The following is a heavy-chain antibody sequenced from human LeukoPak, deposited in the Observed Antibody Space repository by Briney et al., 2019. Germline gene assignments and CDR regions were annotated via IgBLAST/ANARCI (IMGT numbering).Heavy chain of an antibody. V-gene: IGHV3-9*03. J-gene: IGHJ4*02. CDR2: ISWNSGSI. CDR1: GFTFDDYA. CDR3: AKDISSSGWYYFDY. Sequence: GRSLRLSCAASGFTFDDYAMHWVRQAPGKGLEWVSGISWNSGSIGCADSVKGRFTISRDNAKNSLYLQMNSLRAEDMALYYCAKDISSSGWYYFDYWGQGTLVTVSS. D-gene: IGHD6-19*01.